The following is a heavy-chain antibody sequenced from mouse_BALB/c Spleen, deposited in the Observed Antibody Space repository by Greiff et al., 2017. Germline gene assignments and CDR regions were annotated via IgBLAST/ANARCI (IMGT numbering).Heavy chain of an antibody. CDR1: GYTFTDYA. V-gene: IGHV1S137*01. D-gene: IGHD2-10*02. J-gene: IGHJ2*01. Sequence: VQLQQSGAELVRPGVSVKISCKGSGYTFTDYAMHWVKQSHAKSLEWIGVISTYYGDASYNQKFKGKATMTVDKSSSTAYMELARLTSEDSAIYYCAREYGNYVPFDYWGQGTTLTVSS. CDR3: AREYGNYVPFDY. CDR2: ISTYYGDA.